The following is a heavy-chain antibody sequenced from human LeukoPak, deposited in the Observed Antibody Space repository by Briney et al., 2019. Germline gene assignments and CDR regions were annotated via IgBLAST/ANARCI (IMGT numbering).Heavy chain of an antibody. D-gene: IGHD2-2*01. J-gene: IGHJ3*02. CDR1: GFTFSSYA. V-gene: IGHV3-23*01. CDR2: ISGSGGST. Sequence: GGSLRLSCAASGFTFSSYAMSWVRQAPGKGLEWVSAISGSGGSTYYADSVEGRFTISRDNSKNTLYLQMNSLRAEDTAVYYCAKASDIVVVPAAPTDAFDIWGQGTMVTVSS. CDR3: AKASDIVVVPAAPTDAFDI.